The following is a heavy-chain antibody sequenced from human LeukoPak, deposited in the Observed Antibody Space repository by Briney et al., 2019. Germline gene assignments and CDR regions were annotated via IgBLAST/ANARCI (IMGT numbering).Heavy chain of an antibody. D-gene: IGHD5-18*01. J-gene: IGHJ4*02. V-gene: IGHV3-48*03. CDR1: GFTFSSYG. CDR3: ARDGPGYSFDY. CDR2: ISTSGSTL. Sequence: GGSLRLSCAASGFTFSSYGMNWVRQAPGKGLEWVSWISTSGSTLNYADSVKGRFTVSRDNARNSLYLQMNSLRAEDTAVYYCARDGPGYSFDYWGQGTLVTVSS.